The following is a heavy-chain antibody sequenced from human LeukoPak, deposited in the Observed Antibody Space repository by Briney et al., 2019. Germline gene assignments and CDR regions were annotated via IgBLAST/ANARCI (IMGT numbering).Heavy chain of an antibody. CDR3: ARDSGPWFGELSRNDAFDI. D-gene: IGHD3-10*01. CDR1: GGSISSSSYY. V-gene: IGHV4-39*07. J-gene: IGHJ3*02. Sequence: SETLSLTCTVSGGSISSSSYYWGWIRQPPGKGLEWIGSIYYSGSTYYNPSLKSRVTISVDTSKNQFSLKLSSVTAADTAVYYCARDSGPWFGELSRNDAFDIWGQGTMVTVSS. CDR2: IYYSGST.